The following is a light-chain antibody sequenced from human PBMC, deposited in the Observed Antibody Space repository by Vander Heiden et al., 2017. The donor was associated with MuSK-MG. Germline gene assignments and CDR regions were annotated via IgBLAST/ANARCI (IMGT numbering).Light chain of an antibody. Sequence: QSALTQPPSASGSPGQSVTISCTGTSSDVGGYNYVSWYQQHPGKAPKLLSYEVSKRPSGVPDRFSGSKSGNTASLTVAGLQAEDEADYYCSSFGVFGTGTKVTVL. V-gene: IGLV2-8*01. CDR1: SSDVGGYNY. CDR2: EVS. J-gene: IGLJ1*01. CDR3: SSFGV.